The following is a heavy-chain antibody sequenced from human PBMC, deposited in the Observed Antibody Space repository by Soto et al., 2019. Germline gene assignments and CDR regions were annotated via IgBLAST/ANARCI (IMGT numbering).Heavy chain of an antibody. Sequence: GGSLRLSCAASGFTFSSYWMHWVRQAPGKGLVWVSRINSDGSSTSYADSVKGRFTISRDNAKNTLYLQMNSLRAEDTAVYYCARGAGIAVADPYGMDVWGKGTTVTVSS. D-gene: IGHD6-19*01. CDR3: ARGAGIAVADPYGMDV. V-gene: IGHV3-74*01. CDR2: INSDGSST. CDR1: GFTFSSYW. J-gene: IGHJ6*04.